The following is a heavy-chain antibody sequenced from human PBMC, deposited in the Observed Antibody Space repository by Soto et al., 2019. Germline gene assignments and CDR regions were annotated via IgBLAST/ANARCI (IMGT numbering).Heavy chain of an antibody. J-gene: IGHJ4*02. CDR3: ARVHTGYCSGGSCDY. CDR2: IYYSGST. CDR1: GGSISSGGYY. Sequence: QVQLQESGPGLVKPSQTLSLTCTVSGGSISSGGYYWSWIRQHPGKGLEWIGYIYYSGSTYYNPSLKSRVTRTVDTSKKQVALKLSSVTAADTAVYYCARVHTGYCSGGSCDYWGQGTLVTVSS. D-gene: IGHD2-15*01. V-gene: IGHV4-31*03.